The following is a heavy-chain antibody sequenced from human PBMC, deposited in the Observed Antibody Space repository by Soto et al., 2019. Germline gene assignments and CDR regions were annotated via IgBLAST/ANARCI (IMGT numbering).Heavy chain of an antibody. D-gene: IGHD3-10*01. J-gene: IGHJ4*02. CDR2: IYSGGYT. Sequence: EVQLVESGGGLIQPGGSLRLSCAVSGFTVSNNYMSWVRQAPGKGLEGVSVIYSGGYTAYGDSVKGRFTISRDNSKNTLYLQNKALSANARAFFYGPPHPGGGGYWGQGTLVTVSS. CDR1: GFTVSNNY. CDR3: PPHPGGGGY. V-gene: IGHV3-53*01.